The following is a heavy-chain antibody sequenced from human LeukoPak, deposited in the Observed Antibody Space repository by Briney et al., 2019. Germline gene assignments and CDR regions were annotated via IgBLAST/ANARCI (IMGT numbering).Heavy chain of an antibody. V-gene: IGHV3-30*02. CDR3: AQGQAIFGVVRGFDY. CDR2: IRYDGSNK. J-gene: IGHJ4*02. CDR1: GFTFTSYG. D-gene: IGHD3-3*01. Sequence: GGSLRLSCAASGFTFTSYGMYRVRQAPGKGLEWLAFIRYDGSNKYYADSVKGRFTISRDNSKNTLYLQMNSLRAEDTAVYYCAQGQAIFGVVRGFDYWGQGTLVTVSS.